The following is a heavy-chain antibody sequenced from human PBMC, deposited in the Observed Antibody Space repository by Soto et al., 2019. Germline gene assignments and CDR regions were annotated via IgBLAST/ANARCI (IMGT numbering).Heavy chain of an antibody. CDR3: TTDSGMSPYSSDY. D-gene: IGHD1-26*01. Sequence: PGGSLRLSCATSGFTFSKAWVGWVRQAPGKGLEWVGRIMSKTDGGTTDYAAPVKGRFTISRDDSKSTLYLQMNSLKTEDTAFYYCTTDSGMSPYSSDYWAQGLLVTVS. V-gene: IGHV3-15*01. CDR1: GFTFSKAW. CDR2: IMSKTDGGTT. J-gene: IGHJ4*02.